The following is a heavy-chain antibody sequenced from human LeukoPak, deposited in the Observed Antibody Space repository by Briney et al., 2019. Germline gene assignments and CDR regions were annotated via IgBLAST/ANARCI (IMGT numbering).Heavy chain of an antibody. J-gene: IGHJ4*02. D-gene: IGHD3-9*01. CDR3: ARGNYDILTGYYIFDY. CDR2: INPNSGDT. V-gene: IGHV1-2*02. CDR1: VYTFTSYY. Sequence: GASVKVSCKASVYTFTSYYMHWVRQAPGQGLEWMGWINPNSGDTNYAQKFQGRVTMTRNTSISTAYMELSRLRSDDTAVYYCARGNYDILTGYYIFDYWGQGTLVTVSS.